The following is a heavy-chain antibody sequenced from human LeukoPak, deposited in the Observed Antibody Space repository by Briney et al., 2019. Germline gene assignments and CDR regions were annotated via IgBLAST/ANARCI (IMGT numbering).Heavy chain of an antibody. CDR1: GYSFTSYW. CDR2: IYPGDSDT. Sequence: GESLKISCKGSGYSFTSYWIGWVRQMPGKGLEWMGIIYPGDSDTRYSPSLQGQVTISADKSISTAYLQWSSLKASDTAMYYCARLYYGSGSFSWFDPWGQGTLVTVSS. D-gene: IGHD3-10*01. CDR3: ARLYYGSGSFSWFDP. V-gene: IGHV5-51*01. J-gene: IGHJ5*02.